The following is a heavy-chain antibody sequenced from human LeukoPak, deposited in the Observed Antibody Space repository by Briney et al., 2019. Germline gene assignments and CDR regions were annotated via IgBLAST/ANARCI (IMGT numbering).Heavy chain of an antibody. J-gene: IGHJ3*02. V-gene: IGHV4-30-2*01. CDR1: GGSISSGGYS. D-gene: IGHD4-17*01. CDR2: IYHSGST. CDR3: ARATVTTPRGAFDI. Sequence: SETLSLTCAVSGGSISSGGYSWSWIRQPPGKGLEWIGYIYHSGSTYYNPSLKSRVTISVDRSKNQFSLKLSSVTAADTAVYYWARATVTTPRGAFDIWGQGTMVTVSS.